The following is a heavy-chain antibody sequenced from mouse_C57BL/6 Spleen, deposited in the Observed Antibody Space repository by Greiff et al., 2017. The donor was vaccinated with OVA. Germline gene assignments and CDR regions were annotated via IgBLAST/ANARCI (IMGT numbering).Heavy chain of an antibody. Sequence: ESGPGLVKPSQSLSLTCSVTGYSITSGYYWNWIRQFPGNKLEWMGYISYDGSNNYNPSLKNRISITRDTSKNQFFLKLNSVTTEDTATYYCARHYYDYDPYYFDYWGQGTTLTVSS. CDR3: ARHYYDYDPYYFDY. CDR1: GYSITSGYY. V-gene: IGHV3-6*01. J-gene: IGHJ2*01. CDR2: ISYDGSN. D-gene: IGHD2-4*01.